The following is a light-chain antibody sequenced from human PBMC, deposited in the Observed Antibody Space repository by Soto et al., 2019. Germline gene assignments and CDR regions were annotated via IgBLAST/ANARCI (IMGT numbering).Light chain of an antibody. CDR2: WAS. J-gene: IGKJ5*01. Sequence: DIVLTQSPDSLAVSLGERATINCKARQSVLFSSNNKNYLAWYQQKPGQPPKLLIYWASTRESGVPNRFSGSGSGTDFTLTISRLQAEDVAVYYCQQSYSTPITFGQGTRLEIK. V-gene: IGKV4-1*01. CDR3: QQSYSTPIT. CDR1: QSVLFSSNNKNY.